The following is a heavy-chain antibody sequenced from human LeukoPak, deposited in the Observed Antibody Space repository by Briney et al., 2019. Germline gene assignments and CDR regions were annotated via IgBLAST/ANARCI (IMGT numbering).Heavy chain of an antibody. J-gene: IGHJ6*03. CDR3: ARDGDAITIFGVAQSGLPMDV. CDR1: GFTFSSYW. D-gene: IGHD3-3*01. CDR2: IKQDGSEK. Sequence: GGSLRLSCAASGFTFSSYWMSWVRQAPGKGLEWVANIKQDGSEKYYVDPVKGRFTISRDNAKNSLYLQMNSLRAEDTAVYYCARDGDAITIFGVAQSGLPMDVWGKGTTVTVSS. V-gene: IGHV3-7*01.